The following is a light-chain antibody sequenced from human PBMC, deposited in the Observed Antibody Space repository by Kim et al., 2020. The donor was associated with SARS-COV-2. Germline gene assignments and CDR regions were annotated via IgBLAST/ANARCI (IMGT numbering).Light chain of an antibody. CDR3: SSSTTSNTLI. V-gene: IGLV2-14*03. Sequence: GQSITISCIGSNSDIGGYNYVSWYQQHPDKAPKLLIYDVNKRPSGVSNRFSGSKSGNTASLTISGLQAEDEADYYCSSSTTSNTLIFGGGTKLTAL. CDR1: NSDIGGYNY. CDR2: DVN. J-gene: IGLJ2*01.